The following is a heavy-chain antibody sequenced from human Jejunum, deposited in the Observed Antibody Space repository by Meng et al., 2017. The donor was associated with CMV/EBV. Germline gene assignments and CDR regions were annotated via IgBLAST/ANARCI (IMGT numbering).Heavy chain of an antibody. D-gene: IGHD6-13*01. Sequence: QVHLQASGPGLVKPSETLSLTCTVSGDSISGYYWSWIRQPAGKGLEWIGRVYMSGSTNYNPSLRSRVAMSVDTSKTQFSLRLTSVTAADTAVYYCARDRMAAPGTFEYWGQGTLVTVSS. CDR2: VYMSGST. CDR3: ARDRMAAPGTFEY. CDR1: GDSISGYY. V-gene: IGHV4-4*07. J-gene: IGHJ4*02.